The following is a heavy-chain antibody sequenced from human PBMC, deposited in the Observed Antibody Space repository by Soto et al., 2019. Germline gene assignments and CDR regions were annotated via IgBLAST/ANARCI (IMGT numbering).Heavy chain of an antibody. CDR2: IIPLFGTA. CDR3: ARGVHYDSSGYYYFY. V-gene: IGHV1-69*01. CDR1: GGTFNKYA. D-gene: IGHD3-22*01. Sequence: QVQLVQSGAEVKKPGSSVKVSYKASGGTFNKYAVSWVRQAPGQGLEWMGGIIPLFGTANYAQKFQGRVTITADESTSTAYMELRSLRSEDTAVYYCARGVHYDSSGYYYFYWGQGTLVTVSS. J-gene: IGHJ4*02.